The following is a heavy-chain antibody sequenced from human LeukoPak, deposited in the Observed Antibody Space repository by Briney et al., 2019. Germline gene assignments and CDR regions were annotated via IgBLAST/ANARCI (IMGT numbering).Heavy chain of an antibody. J-gene: IGHJ4*02. CDR1: GGSISSGGYS. CDR2: IYHSGST. D-gene: IGHD6-13*01. CDR3: ARVHGTYYFDY. Sequence: PSETLSLTCAVSGGSISSGGYSWSWIRQPPGKGLEWIGYIYHSGSTYYNPSLKSRVTISVDRSKNQFSLKLSSVTAADTAVYYCARVHGTYYFDYWGQGTMVTVSS. V-gene: IGHV4-30-2*01.